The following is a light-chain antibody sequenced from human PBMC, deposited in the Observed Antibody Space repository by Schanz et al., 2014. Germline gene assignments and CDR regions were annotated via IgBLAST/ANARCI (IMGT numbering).Light chain of an antibody. CDR1: SSDVGGYNY. J-gene: IGLJ1*01. V-gene: IGLV2-14*01. CDR2: DVS. CDR3: FSYAGGVTYV. Sequence: QSALTQPASVSGSPGQSITISCTGTSSDVGGYNYVSWYQQHPGKAPKLMIYDVSNRPSGVSNRFSGSKSGNTASLTISGLQAEDDADYYCFSYAGGVTYVFGTGTKLTVL.